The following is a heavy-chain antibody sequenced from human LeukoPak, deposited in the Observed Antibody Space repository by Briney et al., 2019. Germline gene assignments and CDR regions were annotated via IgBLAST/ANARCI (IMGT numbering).Heavy chain of an antibody. CDR2: INHSGST. CDR1: GGSFSGYY. Sequence: SXXLSLTCAVYGGSFSGYYWSWIRQPPGKGVEWIGEINHSGSTNYNQSLKSRVTISVDTSKNQFSLKLSSVTAADTAVYYCARLGYCSSTSCWGYYYYMDVWGKGTTVTVSS. D-gene: IGHD2-2*01. CDR3: ARLGYCSSTSCWGYYYYMDV. V-gene: IGHV4-34*01. J-gene: IGHJ6*03.